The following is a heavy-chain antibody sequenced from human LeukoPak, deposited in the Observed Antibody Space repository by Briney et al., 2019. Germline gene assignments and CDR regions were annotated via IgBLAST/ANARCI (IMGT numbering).Heavy chain of an antibody. CDR1: GYIFINYG. V-gene: IGHV1-18*01. J-gene: IGHJ6*03. CDR3: ARLQFGGSISRYYYYYTDF. D-gene: IGHD5-24*01. CDR2: ISAYNGNT. Sequence: GASVKVSCKASGYIFINYGTSWVRQAPGQGLEWMGWISAYNGNTDYAQKFQGRVTMTTDTSTTTAYMEVRSLRSDDTAVYYCARLQFGGSISRYYYYYTDFWGKGTTVTVSS.